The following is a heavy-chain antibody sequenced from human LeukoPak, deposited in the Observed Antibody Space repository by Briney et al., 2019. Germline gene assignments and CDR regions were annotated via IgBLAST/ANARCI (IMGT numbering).Heavy chain of an antibody. CDR1: GYTFTSYG. J-gene: IGHJ4*02. CDR2: ISAYNGNT. D-gene: IGHD3-22*01. CDR3: ARGRAMYYYDSSGYPYFDY. Sequence: GASVKVSCKASGYTFTSYGISWVRQAPGQGLEWMGWISAYNGNTNYAQKLQGRVTMTTDTSTSTAYMELRSLRSDDTAVYYCARGRAMYYYDSSGYPYFDYWGQGTLVTVSS. V-gene: IGHV1-18*01.